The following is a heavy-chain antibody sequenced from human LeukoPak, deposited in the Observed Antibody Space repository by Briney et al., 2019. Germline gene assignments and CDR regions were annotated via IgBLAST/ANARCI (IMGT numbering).Heavy chain of an antibody. CDR1: GFTFSSYA. V-gene: IGHV3-30-3*01. D-gene: IGHD1-26*01. J-gene: IGHJ4*02. Sequence: GRSLRLSCAASGFTFSSYAMHWVRQAPGKGLEWVAVISYDGSNKYYADSVKGRFTISRDNSKNTLYLQMNSLRAEDTAVYYCARVQRGSGSPLGYWGQGTLVTVSS. CDR3: ARVQRGSGSPLGY. CDR2: ISYDGSNK.